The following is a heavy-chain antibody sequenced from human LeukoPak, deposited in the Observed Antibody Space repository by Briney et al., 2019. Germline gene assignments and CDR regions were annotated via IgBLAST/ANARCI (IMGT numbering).Heavy chain of an antibody. J-gene: IGHJ3*02. Sequence: QPGGSLRLSCAASGFTFSSYAMSWVRQAPGKGLEWVSAISGSGGSTYYADSVKGRFTISRDNSKNTLYLQMNSLRAEDTAVYYCTTRRLRFLEWSHAFDIWGQGTMVTVSS. D-gene: IGHD3-3*01. CDR3: TTRRLRFLEWSHAFDI. V-gene: IGHV3-23*01. CDR2: ISGSGGST. CDR1: GFTFSSYA.